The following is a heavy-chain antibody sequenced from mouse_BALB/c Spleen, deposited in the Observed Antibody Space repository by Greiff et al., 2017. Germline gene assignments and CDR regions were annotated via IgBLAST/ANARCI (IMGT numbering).Heavy chain of an antibody. D-gene: IGHD1-1*01. CDR1: GYTFTSYW. J-gene: IGHJ3*01. CDR3: ARMGIGSSWGFAY. CDR2: INPSNGRT. V-gene: IGHV1S81*02. Sequence: VKQSCKASGYTFTSYWRHWVKQRPGQGLEWIGEINPSNGRTNYNEKFKSKATLTVDKSSSTAYMQLSSLTSEDSAVYYCARMGIGSSWGFAYWGQGTLVTVSA.